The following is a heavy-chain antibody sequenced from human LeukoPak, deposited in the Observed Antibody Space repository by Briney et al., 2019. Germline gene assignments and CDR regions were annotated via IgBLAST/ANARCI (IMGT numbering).Heavy chain of an antibody. CDR1: GFSFSSYA. V-gene: IGHV3-23*01. Sequence: GVSLRLSCAASGFSFSSYAMSWVRQAPGKGLEWVSAISGGAGSTYYADSVKGRFTISRDNSKHTLYLQMNNLRAEDTAVYYCAKYLGGFGRIDSWGQGTLVTVSS. CDR2: ISGGAGST. J-gene: IGHJ4*02. CDR3: AKYLGGFGRIDS. D-gene: IGHD3-10*01.